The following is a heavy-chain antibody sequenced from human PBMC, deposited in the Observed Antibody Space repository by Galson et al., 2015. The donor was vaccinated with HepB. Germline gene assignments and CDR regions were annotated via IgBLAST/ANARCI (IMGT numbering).Heavy chain of an antibody. CDR1: GFSFSTYA. Sequence: SLRLSCAASGFSFSTYAINWVRQAPGKGLEWVAVISFDGSSKYYTDSVKGRFTISRDNSKNTLYLQMNSLRPEDTAVFYCAREGSSAWRYYFDYWGQGTLVTVSS. V-gene: IGHV3-30-3*01. CDR3: AREGSSAWRYYFDY. D-gene: IGHD6-19*01. J-gene: IGHJ4*02. CDR2: ISFDGSSK.